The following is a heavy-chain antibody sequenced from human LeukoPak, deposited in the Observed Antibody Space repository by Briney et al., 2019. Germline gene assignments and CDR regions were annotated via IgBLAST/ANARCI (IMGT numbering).Heavy chain of an antibody. V-gene: IGHV4-59*08. CDR2: YYTGTT. CDR1: GGSISSDY. CDR3: ARHKRGSSTDWFDP. Sequence: NPSETLSLTCTVSGGSISSDYWSWIRQPPGKGLEWIGIYYTGTTKYNPSLKSRVSISIDTSKNQFSLKLSSVTAADTAMYYCARHKRGSSTDWFDPWGQGIMVTVSA. J-gene: IGHJ5*02. D-gene: IGHD3-10*01.